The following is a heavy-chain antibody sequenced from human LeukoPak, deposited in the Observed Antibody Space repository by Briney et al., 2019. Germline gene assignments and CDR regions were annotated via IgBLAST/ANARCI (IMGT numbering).Heavy chain of an antibody. CDR1: GFTFYDYG. V-gene: IGHV3-20*04. J-gene: IGHJ4*02. Sequence: GGSLRLSCAASGFTFYDYGMSWVRHAPGKGLEWVSGTNWNGGSTGYADSVKGRFTISRDNAKNSLYLQMNSLRAEDTALYYCAREMRAGRDGYNFVYWGQGTLVTVSS. CDR3: AREMRAGRDGYNFVY. D-gene: IGHD5-24*01. CDR2: TNWNGGST.